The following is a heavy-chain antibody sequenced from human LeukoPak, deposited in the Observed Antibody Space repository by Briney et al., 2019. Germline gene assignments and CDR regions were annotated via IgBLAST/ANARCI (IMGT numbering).Heavy chain of an antibody. V-gene: IGHV3-23*01. CDR1: GFTFSSYG. J-gene: IGHJ6*03. CDR2: ISSTGGTT. D-gene: IGHD2-15*01. Sequence: GGTLRLSCAASGFTFSSYGMSWVRQAPGKGLEWISSISSTGGTTYYADSVKGRFTISRDNSKNTLFLQVNSLRAEDTAIYYCAKNGDRGAYCSGGSCYPYYYYYMDVWGKGTTVTISS. CDR3: AKNGDRGAYCSGGSCYPYYYYYMDV.